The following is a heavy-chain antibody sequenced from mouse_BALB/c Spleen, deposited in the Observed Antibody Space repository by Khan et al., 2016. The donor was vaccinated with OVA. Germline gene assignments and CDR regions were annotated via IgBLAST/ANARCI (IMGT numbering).Heavy chain of an antibody. CDR2: IAPSNGET. CDR1: GYTFTNYW. D-gene: IGHD2-4*01. J-gene: IGHJ3*01. V-gene: IGHV1-74*01. Sequence: QMQLKESGPGLVRPGASVKMSCKASGYTFTNYWIHWVKQRPGQGLEWIGMIAPSNGETILNKRFNDKATLNVDESSNTAYMQLSSLTSEDSAVYSCARHDYGGFSYWGQGTLVTVSA. CDR3: ARHDYGGFSY.